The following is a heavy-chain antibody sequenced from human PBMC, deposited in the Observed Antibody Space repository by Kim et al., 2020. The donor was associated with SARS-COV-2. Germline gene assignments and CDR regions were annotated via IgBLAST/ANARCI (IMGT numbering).Heavy chain of an antibody. CDR3: ARDYIPGYSSSWYVLY. CDR1: GFTFSSYA. J-gene: IGHJ4*01. D-gene: IGHD6-13*01. Sequence: GGSLRLSCAASGFTFSSYAMHWVRQAPGKGLEWVAVISYDGSNKYYADSVKGRFTISRDNSKNTLYLQMNSLRAEDTAVYYCARDYIPGYSSSWYVLYWG. V-gene: IGHV3-30*04. CDR2: ISYDGSNK.